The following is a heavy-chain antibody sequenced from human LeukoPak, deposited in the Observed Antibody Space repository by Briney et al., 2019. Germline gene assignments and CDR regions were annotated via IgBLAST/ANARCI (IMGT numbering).Heavy chain of an antibody. Sequence: PGGSLRLSCAASGFTFSNHWMSWVRQAPGKGLEWVANIKQDGSEKYYVDSVKGRFTISRDNAKNSLYLQMNSLRVEDTGIYYCARGDRSTMATLDHWGQGTLVTVSS. D-gene: IGHD3-10*01. V-gene: IGHV3-7*01. CDR3: ARGDRSTMATLDH. J-gene: IGHJ4*02. CDR1: GFTFSNHW. CDR2: IKQDGSEK.